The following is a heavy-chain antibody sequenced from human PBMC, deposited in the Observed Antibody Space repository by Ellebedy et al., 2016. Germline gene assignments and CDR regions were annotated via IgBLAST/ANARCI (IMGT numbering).Heavy chain of an antibody. CDR2: IDHSGST. CDR3: ARHEWSSGWYGGKFFDY. V-gene: IGHV4-34*01. J-gene: IGHJ4*02. D-gene: IGHD6-19*01. CDR1: GGSFSGHY. Sequence: SETLSLTCAVYGGSFSGHYWSWIRQSPGKGLEWIGAIDHSGSTNYNPSLQSRVTISVDTAKNQFSLKLRSVTAADAAVYYCARHEWSSGWYGGKFFDYWGQGILVTVSS.